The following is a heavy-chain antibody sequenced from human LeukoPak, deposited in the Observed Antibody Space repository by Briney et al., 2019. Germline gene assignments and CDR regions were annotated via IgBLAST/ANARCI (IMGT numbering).Heavy chain of an antibody. CDR2: IYYSGTT. D-gene: IGHD3-3*01. CDR1: GGSISSYY. V-gene: IGHV4-59*01. J-gene: IGHJ4*02. CDR3: ARAPFVEYNTAFLV. Sequence: PSETLSLTCTVSGGSISSYYRSWVRQPPGKGLEWIGYIYYSGTTNYNPSLKSRVTISVDTSKNQFSLRLSSVTAADTAVYYCARAPFVEYNTAFLVWGQGTLVTVSS.